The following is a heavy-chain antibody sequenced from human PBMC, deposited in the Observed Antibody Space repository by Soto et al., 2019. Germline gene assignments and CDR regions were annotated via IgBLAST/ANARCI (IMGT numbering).Heavy chain of an antibody. V-gene: IGHV1-3*05. CDR2: INTDNGKT. D-gene: IGHD1-1*01. CDR1: GYTFNRYA. Sequence: QVQLVQSGAEEKKPGASVKVSCKASGYTFNRYAIHWVRQAPGHSLVWMGWINTDNGKTKSSQTFQGRVTITRDTSASTAYMELSSRRSEDTAVYYCAREVERQKWVFDPWGQGTLVTVSS. J-gene: IGHJ5*02. CDR3: AREVERQKWVFDP.